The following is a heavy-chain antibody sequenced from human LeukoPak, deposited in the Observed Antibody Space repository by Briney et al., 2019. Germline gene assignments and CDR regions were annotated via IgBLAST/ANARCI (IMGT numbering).Heavy chain of an antibody. J-gene: IGHJ5*02. CDR1: GFTFSSYS. D-gene: IGHD2-2*01. CDR2: ISYDGSNK. CDR3: ASGSGYCSSTSCQFPGWFDP. V-gene: IGHV3-30*03. Sequence: GGSLRLSCAASGFTFSSYSMNWVRQAPGKGLEWVAVISYDGSNKYYADSVKGRFTISRDNSKNTLYLQMNSLRAEDTAVYYCASGSGYCSSTSCQFPGWFDPWGQGTLVTVSS.